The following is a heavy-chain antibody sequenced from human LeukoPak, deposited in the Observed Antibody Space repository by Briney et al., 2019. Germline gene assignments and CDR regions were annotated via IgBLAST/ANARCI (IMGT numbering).Heavy chain of an antibody. CDR3: AKDIGQGNIVVVVAADY. J-gene: IGHJ4*02. Sequence: GGSLRLSCAASGFTFNSYTMNWVRQAPGKGLEWVSSITSSGSYIYYADSVKGRFTIPRDNAKNSLYLQMNSLRAEDTAVYYCAKDIGQGNIVVVVAADYWGQGTLVTVSS. CDR2: ITSSGSYI. V-gene: IGHV3-21*01. D-gene: IGHD2-15*01. CDR1: GFTFNSYT.